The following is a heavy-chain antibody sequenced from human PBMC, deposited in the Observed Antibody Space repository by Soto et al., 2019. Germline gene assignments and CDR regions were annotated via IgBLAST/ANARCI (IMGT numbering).Heavy chain of an antibody. CDR3: ARMSYYYDKWYFDL. Sequence: SETLSLTCTVSGDSINNNDYYWNWIRQTPGKGLEWIGYVYYSGSTYYIPSLKSRLSMSVDTSKNQFSLKLSSVTAADTAIYYCARMSYYYDKWYFDLWGRGTLVTVSS. J-gene: IGHJ2*01. D-gene: IGHD3-22*01. CDR1: GDSINNNDYY. CDR2: VYYSGST. V-gene: IGHV4-30-4*01.